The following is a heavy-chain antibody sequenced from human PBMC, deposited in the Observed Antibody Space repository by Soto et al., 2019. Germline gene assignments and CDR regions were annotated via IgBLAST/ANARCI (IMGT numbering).Heavy chain of an antibody. V-gene: IGHV1-18*01. D-gene: IGHD4-17*01. CDR2: ISAYNGNT. Sequence: HGQLVQSGAEVKKPGASVKVSCKASGYTFTSYGISWVRQAPGQGLEWMGWISAYNGNTNYAQKLQGRVTMTTDTSTSTDDMELRSLRSDETAVEYWARRDYGDYVHAFDRWGQRTMVPVSS. J-gene: IGHJ3*01. CDR1: GYTFTSYG. CDR3: ARRDYGDYVHAFDR.